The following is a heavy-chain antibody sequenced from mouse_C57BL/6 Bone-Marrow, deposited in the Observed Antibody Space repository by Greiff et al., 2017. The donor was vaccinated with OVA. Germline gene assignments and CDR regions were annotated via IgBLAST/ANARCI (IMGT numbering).Heavy chain of an antibody. D-gene: IGHD2-4*01. Sequence: EVKLVESGGDLVKPGGSLKLSCAASGFTFSSYGMSWVRQTPDKRLEWVATISSGGSYTYYPDSVKGRFTISRDNAKNTLYLQMSSLKSEDTAMYYCARHYDYDVGFAYWGQGTLVTVSA. V-gene: IGHV5-6*01. J-gene: IGHJ3*01. CDR1: GFTFSSYG. CDR3: ARHYDYDVGFAY. CDR2: ISSGGSYT.